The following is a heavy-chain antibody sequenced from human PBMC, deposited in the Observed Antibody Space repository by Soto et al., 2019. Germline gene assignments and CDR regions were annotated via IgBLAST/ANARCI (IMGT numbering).Heavy chain of an antibody. J-gene: IGHJ4*02. CDR1: GGSFSGYY. D-gene: IGHD3-16*02. CDR3: ARGRLYDYIWGSYRYTVFDY. CDR2: INHSGST. Sequence: PSETLSLTCAVYGGSFSGYYWSWIRQPPGKGLEWIGEINHSGSTNYNPSLKSRVTISVDTSKNQFSLKLSSVTAADTAVYYCARGRLYDYIWGSYRYTVFDYWGQGTLVTVSS. V-gene: IGHV4-34*01.